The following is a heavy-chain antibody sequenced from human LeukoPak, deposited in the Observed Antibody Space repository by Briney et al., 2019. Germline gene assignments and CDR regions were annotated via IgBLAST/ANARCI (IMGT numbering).Heavy chain of an antibody. Sequence: GGSLRLPCAASGFTFSSFWMHWVRQAPGKGLVWVSRINTDGSSTDYADSVKGRFTISRDNAKNTLYLQMNSLRAEDTAVYYCASSPGWEGSYMDTDYWGQGTLVTVSS. CDR2: INTDGSST. CDR3: ASSPGWEGSYMDTDY. V-gene: IGHV3-74*01. CDR1: GFTFSSFW. J-gene: IGHJ4*02. D-gene: IGHD1-26*01.